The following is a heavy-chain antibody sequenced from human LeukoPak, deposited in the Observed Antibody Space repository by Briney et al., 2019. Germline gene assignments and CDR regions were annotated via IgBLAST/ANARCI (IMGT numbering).Heavy chain of an antibody. CDR3: ARRPRYYYGESPYMDV. J-gene: IGHJ6*03. CDR2: INHSGST. D-gene: IGHD3-10*01. CDR1: GGSFSGYY. Sequence: SETLSLTCAVYGGSFSGYYWSWIRQPPGKGLEWIGEINHSGSTNYNPSLKSRVTISVDTSNNQFSLKLSSVTAADTAVYYCARRPRYYYGESPYMDVWGKGTTVTISS. V-gene: IGHV4-34*01.